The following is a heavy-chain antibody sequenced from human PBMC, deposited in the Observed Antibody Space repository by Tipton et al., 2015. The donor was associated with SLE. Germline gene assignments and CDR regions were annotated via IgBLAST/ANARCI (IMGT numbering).Heavy chain of an antibody. CDR1: GGSISSYH. CDR3: ARGVAHYYDSGSFDI. J-gene: IGHJ3*02. D-gene: IGHD3-22*01. Sequence: LRLSCTVSGGSISSYHWSWIRQSPGKGLEWIGEINYSGDTNYNPSLKSRVTISVATSKNQLSLKLSSVTAADTAVYYCARGVAHYYDSGSFDIWGQGTMVTVSS. CDR2: INYSGDT. V-gene: IGHV4-34*01.